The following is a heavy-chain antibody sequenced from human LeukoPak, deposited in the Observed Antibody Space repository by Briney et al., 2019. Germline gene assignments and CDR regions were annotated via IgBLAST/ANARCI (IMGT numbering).Heavy chain of an antibody. D-gene: IGHD6-13*01. CDR2: INHSGST. V-gene: IGHV4-34*01. Sequence: SETLSLTCAVYGGSFSGYYWSWIRQPPGKGLEWIGEINHSGSTNYNPSLKSRVTISVDTSKNQFSLKLSSVSAADTAVYYCARYRAAVGYNRYNWFDPWGQGTLVTVSS. CDR1: GGSFSGYY. J-gene: IGHJ5*02. CDR3: ARYRAAVGYNRYNWFDP.